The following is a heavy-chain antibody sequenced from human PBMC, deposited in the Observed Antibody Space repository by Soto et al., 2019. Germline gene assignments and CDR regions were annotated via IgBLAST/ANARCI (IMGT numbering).Heavy chain of an antibody. D-gene: IGHD3-9*01. Sequence: LRLSCAASGFTFDDYAMHWVRQAPGKGLEWVSGISWNSGSIGYADSVKGRFTISRDNAKNSLYLQMNSLGAEDTALYYCAKDWLRYFDWSYNAFDIWGQGTMVTVSS. CDR2: ISWNSGSI. V-gene: IGHV3-9*01. CDR3: AKDWLRYFDWSYNAFDI. J-gene: IGHJ3*02. CDR1: GFTFDDYA.